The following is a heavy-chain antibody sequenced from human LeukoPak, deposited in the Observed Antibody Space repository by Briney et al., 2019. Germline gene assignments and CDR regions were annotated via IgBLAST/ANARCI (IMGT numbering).Heavy chain of an antibody. CDR3: ARLGYDILTGYYKY. D-gene: IGHD3-9*01. J-gene: IGHJ4*02. V-gene: IGHV1-69*13. CDR2: IIPIFGTA. Sequence: ASVKVSCKASGGTFSSYAISWVRQAPGQGIEWMGGIIPIFGTANYAQKFQGRVTITADESTSTAYMELSSLRSEDTAVYYCARLGYDILTGYYKYWGQGTLVTVSS. CDR1: GGTFSSYA.